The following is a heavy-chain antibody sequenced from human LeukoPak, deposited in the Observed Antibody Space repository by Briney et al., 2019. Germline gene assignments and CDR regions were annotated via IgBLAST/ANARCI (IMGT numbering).Heavy chain of an antibody. CDR3: ATGYSAWSFVY. Sequence: GGSLRLSCAASGVTFSSYAMYWARQAPGKGLDWVAVISYDGSNKYYADSVKGRFTISRDNSKNTLYLQMNSLRAEDTAMYFCATGYSAWSFVYWRQGTLVTVSS. V-gene: IGHV3-30-3*01. CDR1: GVTFSSYA. D-gene: IGHD6-19*01. J-gene: IGHJ4*02. CDR2: ISYDGSNK.